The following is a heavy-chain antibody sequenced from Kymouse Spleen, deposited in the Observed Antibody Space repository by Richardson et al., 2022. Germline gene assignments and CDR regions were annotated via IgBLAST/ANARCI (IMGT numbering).Heavy chain of an antibody. J-gene: IGHJ3*02. CDR3: AKDDDILTGYSHAFDI. Sequence: EVQLVESGGGLVQPGRSLRLSCAASGFTFDDYAMHWVRQAPGKGLEWVSGISWNSGSIGYADSVKGRFTISRDNAKNSLYLQMNSLRAEDTALYYCAKDDDILTGYSHAFDIWGQGTMVTVSS. CDR2: ISWNSGSI. V-gene: IGHV3-9*01. D-gene: IGHD3-9*01. CDR1: GFTFDDYA.